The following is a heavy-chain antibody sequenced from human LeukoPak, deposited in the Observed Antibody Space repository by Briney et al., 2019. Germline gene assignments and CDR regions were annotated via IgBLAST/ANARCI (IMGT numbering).Heavy chain of an antibody. V-gene: IGHV3-48*04. Sequence: GGSLRLSCAASGFTFSTYSMNWVRQAPGKGLEWVSNIRGGSTTIYYADSVKGRFTISRDNAKNTVYLQMNSLRAEDTAVYYCARGSVGPDCWGQGTLVTVSS. D-gene: IGHD1-26*01. CDR3: ARGSVGPDC. CDR1: GFTFSTYS. CDR2: IRGGSTTI. J-gene: IGHJ4*02.